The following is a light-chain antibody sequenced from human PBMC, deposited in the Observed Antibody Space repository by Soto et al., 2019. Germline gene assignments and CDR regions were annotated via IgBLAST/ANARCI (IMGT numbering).Light chain of an antibody. V-gene: IGKV3-11*01. CDR1: QSVSSY. CDR3: QQRSNWPKT. Sequence: EIVLTQSPATLSLSPGERATLSCRASQSVSSYLAWYQQKPGQAPSLLIYDASNRATGIPARFSGSGSGTDFTLTISSLKPEDFAVYYCQQRSNWPKTFGQGTKEDIK. CDR2: DAS. J-gene: IGKJ1*01.